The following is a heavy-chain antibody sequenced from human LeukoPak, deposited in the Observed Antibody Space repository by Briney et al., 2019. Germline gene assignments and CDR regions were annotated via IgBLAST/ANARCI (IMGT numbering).Heavy chain of an antibody. Sequence: GGSLRLSCAASGFTFSSYGMHWVRQAPGKGLEWVAVIWYDGGNKYYADSVKGRFTISRDNSKNTLYLQMNSLRAEDTAVYYCAGDSPFGFRGSEFDYWGQGTLVTVSS. V-gene: IGHV3-33*01. CDR2: IWYDGGNK. CDR1: GFTFSSYG. J-gene: IGHJ4*02. D-gene: IGHD3-10*01. CDR3: AGDSPFGFRGSEFDY.